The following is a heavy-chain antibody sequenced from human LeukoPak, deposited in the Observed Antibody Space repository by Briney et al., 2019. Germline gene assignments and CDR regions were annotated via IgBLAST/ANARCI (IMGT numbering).Heavy chain of an antibody. Sequence: ASVKVSCKASGGTFSSYAISWVRQAPGQGLEWMGRIIPIFGTANYAQKFQGRVTITTDESTSTAYMELSSLRSEDTAVYYCAREDYDFWSGYHLPTAGLDYWGQGTLVIVSS. CDR1: GGTFSSYA. CDR3: AREDYDFWSGYHLPTAGLDY. J-gene: IGHJ4*02. CDR2: IIPIFGTA. V-gene: IGHV1-69*05. D-gene: IGHD3-3*01.